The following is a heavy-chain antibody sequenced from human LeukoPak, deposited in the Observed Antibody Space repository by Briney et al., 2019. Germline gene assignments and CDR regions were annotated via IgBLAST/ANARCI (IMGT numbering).Heavy chain of an antibody. V-gene: IGHV3-7*01. CDR3: ATYSSLNAREFQH. Sequence: PGGSLRLSCEASGFSFSNYWMSWVRQAPGKGLEGVANIKHDGSEKYYVDSVKGRFTISRDNGKNSLYVQMNSLSVEDTAVYYCATYSSLNAREFQHWGQGTLVIVSS. D-gene: IGHD3-22*01. J-gene: IGHJ1*01. CDR2: IKHDGSEK. CDR1: GFSFSNYW.